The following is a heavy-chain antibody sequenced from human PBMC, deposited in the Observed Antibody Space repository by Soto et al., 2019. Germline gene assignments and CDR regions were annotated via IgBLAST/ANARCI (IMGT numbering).Heavy chain of an antibody. V-gene: IGHV3-15*01. CDR3: ATLGIDLDY. CDR1: GFTFRTAW. J-gene: IGHJ4*01. Sequence: GGSLRLSCAASGFTFRTAWMSWVRQAPGKGLEWVGRIKSKIDGEITDYAAPVKGRFTMSRDDSKNTLYLQMNSLKTEDSAVYHCATLGIDLDYWGPGITVTVSS. CDR2: IKSKIDGEIT. D-gene: IGHD6-13*01.